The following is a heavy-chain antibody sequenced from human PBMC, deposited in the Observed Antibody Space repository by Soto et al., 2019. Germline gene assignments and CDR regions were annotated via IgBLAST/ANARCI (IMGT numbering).Heavy chain of an antibody. CDR2: IKADGSET. CDR3: AKGGHIDF. J-gene: IGHJ4*02. CDR1: GFSFSTYW. V-gene: IGHV3-7*03. D-gene: IGHD3-16*01. Sequence: EVQVVESGGGLVQPGGSLRLSCVASGFSFSTYWMSWVRQVPGTGLEWVANIKADGSETHYVDSVMGRFTISRDNAKTSLYLQVNSLRAEDTAVYYCAKGGHIDFCGQGTLVTVSS.